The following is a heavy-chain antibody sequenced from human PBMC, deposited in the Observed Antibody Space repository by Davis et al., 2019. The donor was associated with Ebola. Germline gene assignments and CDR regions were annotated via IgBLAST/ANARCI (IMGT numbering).Heavy chain of an antibody. D-gene: IGHD6-19*01. V-gene: IGHV3-33*01. Sequence: GESLKISCAASGFTFSNYGMHWVRQAPGKGLEWVAVIWYDGSNKYYADSVKGRFTISRDNAKNTLYLQMNSLRAEDTAVYYCASGSSGWYYYYYGMDVWGQGTTVTVSS. CDR3: ASGSSGWYYYYYGMDV. J-gene: IGHJ6*02. CDR1: GFTFSNYG. CDR2: IWYDGSNK.